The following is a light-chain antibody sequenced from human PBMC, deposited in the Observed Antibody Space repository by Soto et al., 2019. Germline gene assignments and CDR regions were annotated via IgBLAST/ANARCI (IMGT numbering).Light chain of an antibody. J-gene: IGLJ2*01. V-gene: IGLV2-14*01. CDR1: SSDVGGYNY. CDR3: SSYTSSSTPCVV. Sequence: QSALTQPASGSGSPGQSITISCTGTSSDVGGYNYVSWYQQHPGKAPKLMIYDVSNRPSGVSNRFSGSKSGNTASLTISGLQAEDEDDYYCSSYTSSSTPCVVFGGGTKLTVL. CDR2: DVS.